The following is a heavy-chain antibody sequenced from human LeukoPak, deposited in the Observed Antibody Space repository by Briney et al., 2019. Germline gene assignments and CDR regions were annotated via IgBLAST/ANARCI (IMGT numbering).Heavy chain of an antibody. Sequence: ASVKVSCKASGYTFTSYYMHWVRQAPGQGLEWMGIINPSGGSTTYAQKFQGRVTMTRDTSISTAYMELSRLRSDDMAVYYCARAGAAVDYWGQGTLVTVSS. J-gene: IGHJ4*02. CDR1: GYTFTSYY. CDR3: ARAGAAVDY. V-gene: IGHV1-46*01. D-gene: IGHD6-13*01. CDR2: INPSGGST.